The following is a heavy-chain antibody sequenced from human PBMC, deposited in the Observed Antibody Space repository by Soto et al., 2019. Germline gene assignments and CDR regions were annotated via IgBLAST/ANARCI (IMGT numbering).Heavy chain of an antibody. CDR3: AKESSSSSLSPIAQFDC. CDR1: GFTFRSYV. CDR2: ISGGGGTT. D-gene: IGHD6-13*01. J-gene: IGHJ4*02. Sequence: GGSLRLSCAASGFTFRSYVMSWVRQAPGKGLEWVSGISGGGGTTYYADSVKGRFTISRDNSKNTLYLQMSSLRAEDAAIYYCAKESSSSSLSPIAQFDCWGQGTLVTVSS. V-gene: IGHV3-23*01.